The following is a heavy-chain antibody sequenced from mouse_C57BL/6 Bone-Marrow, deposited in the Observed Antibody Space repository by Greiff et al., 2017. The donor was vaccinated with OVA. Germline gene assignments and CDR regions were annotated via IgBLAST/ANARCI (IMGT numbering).Heavy chain of an antibody. CDR2: ISSGGSYT. CDR3: AKGLWGTSAY. D-gene: IGHD3-3*01. Sequence: EVQLQESGGDLVKPGGSLKLSCAASGFTFSSYGMSWVRQTPDKRLEWVATISSGGSYTYYPDSVKGRFTISGDNAKNTLYLQMSSLKSEDTAMYYCAKGLWGTSAYWGQGTLVTVSA. J-gene: IGHJ3*01. V-gene: IGHV5-6*01. CDR1: GFTFSSYG.